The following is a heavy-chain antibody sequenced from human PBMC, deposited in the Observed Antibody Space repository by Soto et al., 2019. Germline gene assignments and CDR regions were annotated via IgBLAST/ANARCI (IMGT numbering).Heavy chain of an antibody. CDR1: GYSFTTHW. CDR3: ARHGEGYCSGGSCLYYGMDV. D-gene: IGHD2-15*01. Sequence: RGESLKISCKGSGYSFTTHWIVWVRQMPEKGLEWVGIIYPGDSETRYSPSFQGQVSISADQSTSTPYLQWSSLKASDSAIYYCARHGEGYCSGGSCLYYGMDVWGQGTTVTVSS. CDR2: IYPGDSET. J-gene: IGHJ6*02. V-gene: IGHV5-51*01.